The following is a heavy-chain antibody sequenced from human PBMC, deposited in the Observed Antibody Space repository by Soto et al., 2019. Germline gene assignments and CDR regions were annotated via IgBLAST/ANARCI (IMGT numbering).Heavy chain of an antibody. D-gene: IGHD4-17*01. V-gene: IGHV3-23*01. CDR1: GFTFSSYA. Sequence: GGSLRLSCAASGFTFSSYAMSWVRQAPGKGLEWVSAISGSGGSTYYADSVKGRFTISGDNSKNTQYLQMNSLRAEDTSVYYCAKDVATVVTPSWGQGTLVTVSS. CDR2: ISGSGGST. CDR3: AKDVATVVTPS. J-gene: IGHJ5*02.